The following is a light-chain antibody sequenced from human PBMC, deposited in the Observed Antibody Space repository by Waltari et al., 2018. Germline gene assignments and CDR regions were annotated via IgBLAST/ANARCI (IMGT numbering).Light chain of an antibody. CDR2: GAS. Sequence: VLTQSPGTLSLSPGERATLSCRASQSLTKRYLAWYQQQPGQAPRLLIYGASSRAAGIPDMFSGSGSGTDFTLPISRLEPEDSALYYCQQYGSSIMYTFGQGTKLEI. J-gene: IGKJ2*01. CDR1: QSLTKRY. V-gene: IGKV3-20*01. CDR3: QQYGSSIMYT.